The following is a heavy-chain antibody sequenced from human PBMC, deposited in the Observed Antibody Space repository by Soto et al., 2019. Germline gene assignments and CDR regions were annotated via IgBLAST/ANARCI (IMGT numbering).Heavy chain of an antibody. Sequence: VQPLESGGGLVQPGGSLRFSCAASGFTFSDYYMSWIRQAPGKGLEWVSYISSSSSYTNYADSVKGRFTISRDNAKNSLYLQMNSLRAEDTAVYYCARWRAAPIDYWGQGTLVTVSS. J-gene: IGHJ4*02. D-gene: IGHD6-13*01. V-gene: IGHV3-11*03. CDR3: ARWRAAPIDY. CDR2: ISSSSSYT. CDR1: GFTFSDYY.